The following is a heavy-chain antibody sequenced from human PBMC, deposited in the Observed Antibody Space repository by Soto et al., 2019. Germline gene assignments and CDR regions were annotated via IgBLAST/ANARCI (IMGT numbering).Heavy chain of an antibody. CDR2: IYYSGST. J-gene: IGHJ6*02. CDR1: GGSISSGDYY. D-gene: IGHD5-12*01. V-gene: IGHV4-30-4*01. CDR3: ARSQRPPPTIDYYYYGMDV. Sequence: PSETLSLTCTVSGGSISSGDYYWSWIRQPPGKGLEWIGYIYYSGSTYYNPSLKSRVTISVDTSKNQFSLKLSSVTAADTAVYYCARSQRPPPTIDYYYYGMDVWGQGTTVTVS.